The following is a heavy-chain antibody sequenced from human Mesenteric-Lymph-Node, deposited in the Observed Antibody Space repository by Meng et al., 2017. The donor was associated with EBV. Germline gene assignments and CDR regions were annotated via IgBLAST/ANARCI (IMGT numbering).Heavy chain of an antibody. CDR3: ARGAIFGIVITYFDY. CDR2: ISQSGDT. Sequence: QVQLQHWGAGPVEPSEPLSLTCEASGGSFMGYHWSWIRQPPGKGLEYIGEISQSGDTTYNPSLKSRVTISVDRSRNQFSLKMVSVTAADTAVYYCARGAIFGIVITYFDYWSQGTLVTVSS. V-gene: IGHV4-34*01. CDR1: GGSFMGYH. D-gene: IGHD3-3*02. J-gene: IGHJ4*02.